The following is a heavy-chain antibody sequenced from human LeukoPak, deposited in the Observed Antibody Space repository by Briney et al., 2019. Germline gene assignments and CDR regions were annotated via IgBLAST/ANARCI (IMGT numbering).Heavy chain of an antibody. CDR2: IYYGGST. D-gene: IGHD2-15*01. CDR3: ARAGSSYHHFVY. Sequence: PSETLSLTCTVSGGSISSGDYYWSWIRQPPGKGLEWIGYIYYGGSTYYNPSLKSRVTISVDTSKNQFSLKLSSVTAADTAVYYCARAGSSYHHFVYWGQGTLVTVSS. J-gene: IGHJ4*02. CDR1: GGSISSGDYY. V-gene: IGHV4-30-4*01.